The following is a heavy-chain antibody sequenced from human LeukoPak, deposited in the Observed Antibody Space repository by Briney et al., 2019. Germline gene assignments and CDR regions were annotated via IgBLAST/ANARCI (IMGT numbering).Heavy chain of an antibody. CDR3: ARHIVVVPGDYFDY. J-gene: IGHJ4*02. CDR1: GYSISSGYY. Sequence: SXTLSLTCAVSGYSISSGYYWGWIRPPPGKGLEWIGSIYNSGSTYYNPSLKSRVTISEDTAKNKFYLKMSSVTAADTAVYYCARHIVVVPGDYFDYWGQGTLVTVSS. V-gene: IGHV4-38-2*01. D-gene: IGHD2-2*01. CDR2: IYNSGST.